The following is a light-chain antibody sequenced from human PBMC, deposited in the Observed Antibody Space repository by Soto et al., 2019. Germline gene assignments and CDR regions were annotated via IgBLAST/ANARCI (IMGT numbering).Light chain of an antibody. CDR2: DDS. Sequence: SSELTQPPSVSVAPGQTARITCGGTNIGSKSVHWYQQKPGQAPVLVVYDDSERPSGIPERFSGSNSGNTATLTISRVEAGDEADYYCQVWDSSSDHNYVFGTGTKLTVL. V-gene: IGLV3-21*02. CDR3: QVWDSSSDHNYV. CDR1: NIGSKS. J-gene: IGLJ1*01.